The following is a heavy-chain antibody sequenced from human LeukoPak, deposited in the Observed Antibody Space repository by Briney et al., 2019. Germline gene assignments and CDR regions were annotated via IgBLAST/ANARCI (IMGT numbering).Heavy chain of an antibody. Sequence: PSQTLSLTCTVSGGSISSGGYYWSWIRQPPGKGLEWIGYIYHSGSTYYNPSLKSRVTISVDRSKNQFSLKLSSVTAADTAVYYCARQETYSDAFDIWGQGTMVTVSS. CDR3: ARQETYSDAFDI. J-gene: IGHJ3*02. CDR2: IYHSGST. D-gene: IGHD2-21*01. V-gene: IGHV4-30-2*01. CDR1: GGSISSGGYY.